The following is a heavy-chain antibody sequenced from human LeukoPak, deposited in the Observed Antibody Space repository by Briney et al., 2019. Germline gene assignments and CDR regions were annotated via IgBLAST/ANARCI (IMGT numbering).Heavy chain of an antibody. J-gene: IGHJ5*02. D-gene: IGHD1-14*01. CDR2: ISYDGSNK. CDR1: GINFNSYG. Sequence: PLRSLRLSREPSGINFNSYGMDWVCQAPGKGLEWVAVISYDGSNKYYADSVKGRFTISRDNSKNTLYLQMNSLRAEDTAVYYCARETALIAGRFDPWGQGTLVTVSS. V-gene: IGHV3-30*03. CDR3: ARETALIAGRFDP.